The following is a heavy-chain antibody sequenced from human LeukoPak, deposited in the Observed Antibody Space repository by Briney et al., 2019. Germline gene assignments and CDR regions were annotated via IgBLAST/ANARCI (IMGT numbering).Heavy chain of an antibody. CDR3: ARAYGSESYYYYYYMDV. V-gene: IGHV4-59*01. J-gene: IGHJ6*03. CDR2: IYYSGST. Sequence: SETLSLTCTVSGGSISNYYWSWIRQPPGKGLEWIGYIYYSGSTNYNPSLKSRVTISVGTSKNQFSLKLSSVTAADTAVYYCARAYGSESYYYYYYMDVWGKGTTVTISS. CDR1: GGSISNYY. D-gene: IGHD3-10*01.